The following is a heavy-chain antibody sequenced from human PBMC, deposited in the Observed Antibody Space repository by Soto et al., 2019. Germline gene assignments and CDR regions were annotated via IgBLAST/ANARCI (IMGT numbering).Heavy chain of an antibody. CDR2: IIPILGIA. D-gene: IGHD1-20*01. Sequence: KISCRGSGGTFSSNTISWVRPAPGQGLEWMGRIIPILGIANYAQKFQGRVTITADKSTSTAYMELSSLRSEDTAVYYCARDITGTQGAFDIWGQGTMVTVSS. V-gene: IGHV1-69*04. J-gene: IGHJ3*02. CDR1: GGTFSSNT. CDR3: ARDITGTQGAFDI.